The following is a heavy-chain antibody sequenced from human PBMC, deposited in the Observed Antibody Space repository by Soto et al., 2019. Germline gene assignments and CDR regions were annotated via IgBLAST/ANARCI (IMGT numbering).Heavy chain of an antibody. CDR3: ARDHSGSPQGSFDY. CDR1: GYTFTSYG. V-gene: IGHV1-18*04. Sequence: GASVKVSCKASGYTFTSYGISWVRQAPGQGLEWMGWISAHNGNTNYAQKLQGRVTMTTDTSTSTAYMELRSLRSDDTAVYYCARDHSGSPQGSFDYWGQGTLVTVSS. J-gene: IGHJ4*02. D-gene: IGHD1-26*01. CDR2: ISAHNGNT.